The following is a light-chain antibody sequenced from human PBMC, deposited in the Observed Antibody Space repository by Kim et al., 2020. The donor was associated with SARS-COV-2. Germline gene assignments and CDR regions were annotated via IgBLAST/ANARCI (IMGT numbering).Light chain of an antibody. CDR2: HAS. CDR3: QQFEDLPPT. CDR1: QDINRF. Sequence: ASVGDRFTITCQATQDINRFLNWYQQKPGKAPKLLIYHASNLEAGVPSRISGSGSGTDYTFTISSLQPEDIATYYCQQFEDLPPTFGGGTKVDIK. J-gene: IGKJ4*01. V-gene: IGKV1-33*01.